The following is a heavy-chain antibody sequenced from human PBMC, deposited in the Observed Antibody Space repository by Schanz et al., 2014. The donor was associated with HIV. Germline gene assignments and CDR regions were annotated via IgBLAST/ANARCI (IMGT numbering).Heavy chain of an antibody. V-gene: IGHV1-69*01. D-gene: IGHD1-26*01. J-gene: IGHJ3*02. CDR1: GGTFSNYP. CDR3: ARDMPRDGSYFRAFDI. CDR2: IIPILRTA. Sequence: QVQLVQSGAEVKKPGSSVKVSCKASGGTFSNYPVSWVRQAPGQGLEWMGGIIPILRTANYAQKFQGRVTITADESTSTAYMELSSLRSDDTAVYYCARDMPRDGSYFRAFDIWGQGTMVTVSS.